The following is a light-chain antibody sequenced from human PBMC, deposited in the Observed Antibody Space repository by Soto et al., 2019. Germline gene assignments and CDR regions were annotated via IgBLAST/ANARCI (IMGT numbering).Light chain of an antibody. CDR2: GAS. Sequence: EIVMTQSPATLSVSPGERATLSCRASQSVSSNLAWYQQKPGQAPRLLLYGASTRATGIPARFSGSGSGTDFTLTISSLQSEDFAVYYCQQYNNWARTFGQGTKVEI. CDR1: QSVSSN. J-gene: IGKJ1*01. CDR3: QQYNNWART. V-gene: IGKV3-15*01.